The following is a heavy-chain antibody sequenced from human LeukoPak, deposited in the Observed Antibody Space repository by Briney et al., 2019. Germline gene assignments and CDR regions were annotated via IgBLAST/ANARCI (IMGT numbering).Heavy chain of an antibody. D-gene: IGHD3-10*01. J-gene: IGHJ5*02. CDR2: INPNSGGT. V-gene: IGHV1-2*02. CDR3: ARDYEQIIMVRGVPLSPQTVFDP. CDR1: GYTFTGYY. Sequence: ASVKVSCKASGYTFTGYYMHWVRQAPGQGLEWMGWINPNSGGTNYAQKFQGRVTLTRDTSIGTAYMELSRLKSDDTAMYYCARDYEQIIMVRGVPLSPQTVFDPWGQGTLVTVSS.